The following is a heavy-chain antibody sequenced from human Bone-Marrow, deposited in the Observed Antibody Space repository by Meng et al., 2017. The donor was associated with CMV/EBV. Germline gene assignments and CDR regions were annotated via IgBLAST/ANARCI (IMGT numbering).Heavy chain of an antibody. CDR3: GFSEEYYHFRSGPDWYYHYGMDV. CDR2: IIPILGIT. J-gene: IGHJ6*02. V-gene: IGHV1-69*10. D-gene: IGHD3-3*01. Sequence: ISWVRQAPGQGPEWMGGIIPILGITNYAQKFQGRLTITADKSTTTGYMEWSSLRAEDTAVYYCGFSEEYYHFRSGPDWYYHYGMDVWGQGTTVTVSS.